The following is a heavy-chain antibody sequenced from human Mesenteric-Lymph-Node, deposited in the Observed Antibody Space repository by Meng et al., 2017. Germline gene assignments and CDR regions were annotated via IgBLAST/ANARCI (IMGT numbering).Heavy chain of an antibody. Sequence: ASVKVSCKASGYTFTSYDINWARQAPGQGLEWMGWISTTTGNPTYAQGFTGRFVFSLDTSVSTAYLQINNLKAEDTAVYYCARDHGTVAFDYWGQGTLVTVSS. CDR1: GYTFTSYD. D-gene: IGHD2-21*01. V-gene: IGHV7-4-1*02. CDR2: ISTTTGNP. CDR3: ARDHGTVAFDY. J-gene: IGHJ4*02.